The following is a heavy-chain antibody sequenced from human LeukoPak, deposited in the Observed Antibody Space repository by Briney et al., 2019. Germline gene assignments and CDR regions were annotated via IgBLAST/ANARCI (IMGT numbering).Heavy chain of an antibody. Sequence: GRSLRLSCPVSALTFSNIWMTWVRQTPEGGMEWDGFTRNTTDGGTGEYVAPVKGRFTISRDVSINTLFLKMSNLKIEDTAVYYCVTPLRWQLSNDYWGQGTLVTVSS. V-gene: IGHV3-15*01. CDR1: ALTFSNIW. D-gene: IGHD4-23*01. J-gene: IGHJ4*02. CDR2: TRNTTDGGTG. CDR3: VTPLRWQLSNDY.